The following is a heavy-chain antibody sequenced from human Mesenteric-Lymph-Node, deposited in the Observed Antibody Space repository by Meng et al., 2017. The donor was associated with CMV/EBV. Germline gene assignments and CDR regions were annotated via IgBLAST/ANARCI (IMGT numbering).Heavy chain of an antibody. CDR2: IKQDGSEK. V-gene: IGHV3-7*03. J-gene: IGHJ5*02. D-gene: IGHD6-19*01. CDR3: AKEALGSHPYNWLDP. CDR1: GFTFSSYW. Sequence: GESLKISCAASGFTFSSYWMSWVRQAPGKGLEWVANIKQDGSEKYYVDSVKGRFTISRDNAKNSLYLQTNSLRLEDTAVYYCAKEALGSHPYNWLDPWGQGTVVTVSS.